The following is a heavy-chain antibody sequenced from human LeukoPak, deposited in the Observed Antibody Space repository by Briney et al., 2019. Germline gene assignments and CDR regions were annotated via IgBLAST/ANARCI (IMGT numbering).Heavy chain of an antibody. CDR3: ATLPLDSSGYYVGY. V-gene: IGHV1-2*02. D-gene: IGHD3-22*01. CDR1: GYTFTGYY. CDR2: INPNSGGT. J-gene: IGHJ4*02. Sequence: GASVKVSCKASGYTFTGYYMHWVRQAPGQGLEWMGWINPNSGGTNYAQKFQERVTITRDMSTSTAYMELSSLRSEDTAVYYCATLPLDSSGYYVGYWGQGTLVTVSS.